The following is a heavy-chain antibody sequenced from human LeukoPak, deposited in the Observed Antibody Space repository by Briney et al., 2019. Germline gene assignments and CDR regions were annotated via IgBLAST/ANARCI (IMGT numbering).Heavy chain of an antibody. CDR3: AQSFSRRGVDY. J-gene: IGHJ4*02. Sequence: SQTLSLTCTVSGGSISSGGYYWSWIRQHPGKGLEWIGYIYYSGSTYYNPSLKSRVTISVDTSKNQFSLKLSSVTAADTAVYYCAQSFSRRGVDYWGQGTLVTVSS. CDR2: IYYSGST. V-gene: IGHV4-31*03. D-gene: IGHD4-17*01. CDR1: GGSISSGGYY.